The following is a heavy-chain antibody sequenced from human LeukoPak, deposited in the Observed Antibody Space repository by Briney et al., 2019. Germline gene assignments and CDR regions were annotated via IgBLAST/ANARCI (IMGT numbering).Heavy chain of an antibody. CDR1: GGSISSGVHY. D-gene: IGHD2-21*01. Sequence: SETLSLTCTVSGGSISSGVHYWSWIRQHPGKGLEWIGYILYTGSSFYNPSLQSRVSISVDTPKNQFSLKLSSVTAADTAVYYCARDGGYSMDVWGKGTTVTVSS. V-gene: IGHV4-31*03. CDR3: ARDGGYSMDV. J-gene: IGHJ6*03. CDR2: ILYTGSS.